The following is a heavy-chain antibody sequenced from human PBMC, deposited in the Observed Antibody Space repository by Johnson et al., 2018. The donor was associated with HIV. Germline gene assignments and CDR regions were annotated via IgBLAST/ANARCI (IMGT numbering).Heavy chain of an antibody. CDR2: ISYDGSNK. CDR1: GFTFSDYY. Sequence: QVQLVESGGGLVKPGGSLRLSCAASGFTFSDYYMSWIRQAPGKGLEWVAVISYDGSNKYYADSVKGRFTISRDNSKNTMYLQMNSLRADDTAMYYCAKGFSGWIVTDDAFDVWGHGTLVTVSS. J-gene: IGHJ3*01. D-gene: IGHD6-19*01. V-gene: IGHV3-30*18. CDR3: AKGFSGWIVTDDAFDV.